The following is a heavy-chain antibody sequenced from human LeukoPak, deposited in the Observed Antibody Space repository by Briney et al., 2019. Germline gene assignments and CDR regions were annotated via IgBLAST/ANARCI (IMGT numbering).Heavy chain of an antibody. CDR3: SGLMKEWFGAGGVDY. CDR1: GGSISSYY. D-gene: IGHD3-10*01. Sequence: ETLSLTCTASGGSISSYYRSWIRQPPGKGLEWIAYIYYSGSTNYYASLESGRTISFRTYKKQFSLKVMSVTAADTAVYYYSGLMKEWFGAGGVDYWGKGTLVTVSS. V-gene: IGHV4-59*08. J-gene: IGHJ4*02. CDR2: IYYSGST.